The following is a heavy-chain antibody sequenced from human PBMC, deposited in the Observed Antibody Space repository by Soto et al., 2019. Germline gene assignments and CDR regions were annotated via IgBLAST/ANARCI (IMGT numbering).Heavy chain of an antibody. CDR1: GFTFSSYA. J-gene: IGHJ4*02. Sequence: PGGSLILSCAASGFTFSSYATSWVHQAPGKGLEWVSAISGSGGSTYYADSVKGRFTISRDNSKNTLYLQMNSLRVEDTAVYYCAGGYYDYVWGSYRHLFDYWGQGTLVTVSS. V-gene: IGHV3-23*01. D-gene: IGHD3-16*02. CDR3: AGGYYDYVWGSYRHLFDY. CDR2: ISGSGGST.